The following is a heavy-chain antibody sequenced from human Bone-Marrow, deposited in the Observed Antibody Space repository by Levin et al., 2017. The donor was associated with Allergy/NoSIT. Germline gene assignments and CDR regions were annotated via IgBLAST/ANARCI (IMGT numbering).Heavy chain of an antibody. Sequence: PGESLKISCAASGFPFSTVYMNWVRQAPGKGLEWVGRVKTKKDGGTSDYAAPVKGRFTISRDDSKNTLNLQMNSLKTEDTAVYYCTTGECSNGVCVDYWGQGTLVSVSS. CDR2: VKTKKDGGTS. CDR1: GFPFSTVY. CDR3: TTGECSNGVCVDY. J-gene: IGHJ4*02. V-gene: IGHV3-15*01. D-gene: IGHD2-8*01.